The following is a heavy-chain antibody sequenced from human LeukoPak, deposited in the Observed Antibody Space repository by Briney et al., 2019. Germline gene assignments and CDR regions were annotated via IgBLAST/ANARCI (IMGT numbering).Heavy chain of an antibody. J-gene: IGHJ4*02. V-gene: IGHV3-11*01. CDR2: ISSSGRTI. Sequence: GGSLRLSCAASGFTFSDYYMSWIREAPGEGLEWVSYISSSGRTIYYTDSVKGRFTISRQNANISLYLQMNGLRAEDTAVYYCARALDRGSYAIDYWGQGTLVTVSS. D-gene: IGHD1-26*01. CDR1: GFTFSDYY. CDR3: ARALDRGSYAIDY.